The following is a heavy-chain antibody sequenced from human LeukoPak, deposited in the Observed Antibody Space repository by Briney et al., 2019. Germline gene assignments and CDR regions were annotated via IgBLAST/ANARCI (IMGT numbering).Heavy chain of an antibody. V-gene: IGHV1-69*13. CDR1: GGAFCSYA. CDR3: AGGPGIAAAGTADWFDP. J-gene: IGHJ5*02. D-gene: IGHD6-13*01. Sequence: ASVKVSCKASGGAFCSYAISWVRQAPGQGLEWMGGIIPIFGTANYAQKFQGRVTITADESTSTAYMELSSLRSEDTAVYYCAGGPGIAAAGTADWFDPWGQGTLVTVSS. CDR2: IIPIFGTA.